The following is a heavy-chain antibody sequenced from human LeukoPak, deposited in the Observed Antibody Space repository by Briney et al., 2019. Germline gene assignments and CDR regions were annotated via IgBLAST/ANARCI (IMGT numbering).Heavy chain of an antibody. Sequence: GGSLRLSCAASGFTFSSYAMSWVRQAPGKGLEWVSAISGSGGSTYYADSVKGRVTISRDNSKNTMYLQMNSLRAEATAVYYFARERSTVAPPPPFDYWGPGTLLTVSS. CDR1: GFTFSSYA. D-gene: IGHD4-23*01. J-gene: IGHJ4*02. V-gene: IGHV3-23*01. CDR2: ISGSGGST. CDR3: ARERSTVAPPPPFDY.